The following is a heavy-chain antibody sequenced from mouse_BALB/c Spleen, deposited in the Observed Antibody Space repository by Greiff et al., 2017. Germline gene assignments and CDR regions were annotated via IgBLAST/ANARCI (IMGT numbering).Heavy chain of an antibody. CDR1: GFSLTSYG. V-gene: IGHV2-2*02. CDR3: ARKRHHYYAMDY. CDR2: IWSGGST. D-gene: IGHD6-1*01. Sequence: VKLVESGPGLVQPSQSLSITCTVSGFSLTSYGVHWVRQSPGKGLEWLGVIWSGGSTDYNAAFISRLSISKDNSKSQVFFKMNSLQANDTAIYYCARKRHHYYAMDYWGQGTSVTVSS. J-gene: IGHJ4*01.